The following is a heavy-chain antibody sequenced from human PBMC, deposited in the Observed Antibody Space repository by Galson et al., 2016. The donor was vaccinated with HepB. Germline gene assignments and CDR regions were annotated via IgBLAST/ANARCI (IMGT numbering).Heavy chain of an antibody. Sequence: SVKVSCKASGYTFTGYYIHWVRQAPGQGLEWMGWINPNSGGTNYAQKFQGRVTMTRDTSIRTAYVELRRLRSDDTAVYYCAREREAYGMDVWGKGTTATVSS. CDR1: GYTFTGYY. V-gene: IGHV1-2*02. CDR3: AREREAYGMDV. J-gene: IGHJ6*04. CDR2: INPNSGGT.